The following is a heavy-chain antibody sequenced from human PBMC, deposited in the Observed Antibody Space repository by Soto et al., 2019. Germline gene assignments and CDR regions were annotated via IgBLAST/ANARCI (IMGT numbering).Heavy chain of an antibody. D-gene: IGHD3-22*01. CDR2: IWYDGNKK. CDR1: GFTLSSNG. CDR3: VVDTSGLLDY. V-gene: IGHV3-33*03. Sequence: GGSLRLSCAASGFTLSSNGMHWVRQAPGKGLEWVAVIWYDGNKKYYGDSVRGRFTISRDNSKNTLYLEMNSLRAEDTAVYYCVVDTSGLLDYWAQGTQVTVSS. J-gene: IGHJ4*02.